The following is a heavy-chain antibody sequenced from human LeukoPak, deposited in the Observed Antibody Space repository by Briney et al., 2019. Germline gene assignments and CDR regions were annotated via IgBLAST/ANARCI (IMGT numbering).Heavy chain of an antibody. CDR3: AKSFFWGTESSPDVFDV. CDR2: ISTRSTYI. CDR1: GFSFDDYA. D-gene: IGHD3-16*01. V-gene: IGHV3-21*04. J-gene: IGHJ3*01. Sequence: GGSLRLSCAVSGFSFDDYAMHWVRQVPGKGLEWVSSISTRSTYIYYADSVKGRFTISRDNSRDTLFLQMNSLSAEDTAVYYCAKSFFWGTESSPDVFDVWGQGTMVAVSS.